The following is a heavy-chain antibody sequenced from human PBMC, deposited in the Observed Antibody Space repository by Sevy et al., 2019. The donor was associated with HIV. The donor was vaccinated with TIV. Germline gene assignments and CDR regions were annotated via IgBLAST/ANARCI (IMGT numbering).Heavy chain of an antibody. V-gene: IGHV3-30-3*01. J-gene: IGHJ4*02. D-gene: IGHD6-19*01. CDR3: TRDAGYSIAWSPSDY. CDR1: GLTFSIHA. Sequence: GGSLRLSCAASGLTFSIHAMHWVRQAPGKGLEWVAVISSAGSNKYYADSVKGRFTISRDNPKNTLYLQMNSLRPEDTAVYYCTRDAGYSIAWSPSDYWGQGTLVTVSS. CDR2: ISSAGSNK.